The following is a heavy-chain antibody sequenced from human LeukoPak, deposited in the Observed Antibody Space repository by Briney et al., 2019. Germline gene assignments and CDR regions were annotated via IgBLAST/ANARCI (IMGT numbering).Heavy chain of an antibody. CDR3: TRDEGNTGWYTFDY. J-gene: IGHJ4*02. CDR1: GDSVSSNNGA. D-gene: IGHD6-19*01. CDR2: TYYRSKWYY. V-gene: IGHV6-1*01. Sequence: SQTLSLTCAISGDSVSSNNGAWNWVRQSPSRGLEWLGRTYYRSKWYYDYAVSLKGRITIDPDTSNSQFSLQLNSVTPEDTAVYYCTRDEGNTGWYTFDYWGQGTLVTVSS.